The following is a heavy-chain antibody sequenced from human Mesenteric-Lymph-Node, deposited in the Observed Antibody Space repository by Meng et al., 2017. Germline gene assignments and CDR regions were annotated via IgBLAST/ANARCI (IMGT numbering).Heavy chain of an antibody. V-gene: IGHV3-30*04. J-gene: IGHJ4*02. Sequence: ISCAASGFTFSSYAMHWVRQAPGKGLEWVAVISYDGSNKYYADSVKGRFTISRDNSKNTLYLQMNSLRAEDTAVYYCASPVAAGIEYFDYWGQGTLVTVSS. CDR2: ISYDGSNK. CDR1: GFTFSSYA. CDR3: ASPVAAGIEYFDY. D-gene: IGHD6-13*01.